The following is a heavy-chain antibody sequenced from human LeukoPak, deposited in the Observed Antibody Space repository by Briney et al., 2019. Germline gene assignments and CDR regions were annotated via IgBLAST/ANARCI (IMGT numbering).Heavy chain of an antibody. CDR3: ARGGVYSTSAVDY. J-gene: IGHJ4*02. V-gene: IGHV3-74*01. Sequence: GGSLRLSCAASGFTFSTYWMHWVRQAPGKGLVWVSRINSDGSSTSYADSVRGRFTISRGYAKNTLYLQMNSLRAEDTAVYYCARGGVYSTSAVDYWGQGTLVTVSS. CDR1: GFTFSTYW. CDR2: INSDGSST. D-gene: IGHD6-6*01.